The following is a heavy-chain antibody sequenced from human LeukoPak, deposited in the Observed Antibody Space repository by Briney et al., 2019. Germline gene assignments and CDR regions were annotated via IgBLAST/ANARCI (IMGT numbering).Heavy chain of an antibody. D-gene: IGHD5-18*01. CDR3: ATTTGYSYGYDYFDY. CDR1: GYTFTGYY. J-gene: IGHJ4*02. CDR2: INPNSGGT. Sequence: ASVKVSCKASGYTFTGYYMHWVRQAPGQGLEWMGWINPNSGGTNYAQKFQGRVTMTRDTPISTAYMELSRLRSDDTAVYYCATTTGYSYGYDYFDYWGQGTLVTVSS. V-gene: IGHV1-2*02.